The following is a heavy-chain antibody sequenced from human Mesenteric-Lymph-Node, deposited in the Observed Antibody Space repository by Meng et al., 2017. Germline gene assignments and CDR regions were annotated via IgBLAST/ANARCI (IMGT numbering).Heavy chain of an antibody. D-gene: IGHD1-14*01. CDR2: INGDGSST. V-gene: IGHV3-74*01. J-gene: IGHJ4*02. CDR1: GFTFSSYG. CDR3: ARGGRR. Sequence: GESLKISCAASGFTFSSYGMHWVRQAPGKGLVWVSRINGDGSSTSYADSVKGRFTISRDNSKNTLYLQMNSLRAEDTAVYYCARGGRRWGQGTLVTVSS.